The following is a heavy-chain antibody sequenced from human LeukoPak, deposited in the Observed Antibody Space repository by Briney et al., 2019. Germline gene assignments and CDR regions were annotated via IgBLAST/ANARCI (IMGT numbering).Heavy chain of an antibody. CDR3: AKSSFDY. Sequence: AGTLRLSCAASGFTFSSYDMHWVRQAPGKGLEWVAFIKYDGSNNYYADSVKGRFTISRYNSKNTLYLQMNSLRAEDTAVYYCAKSSFDYWGQGTLVTVSS. V-gene: IGHV3-30*02. J-gene: IGHJ4*02. CDR2: IKYDGSNN. CDR1: GFTFSSYD.